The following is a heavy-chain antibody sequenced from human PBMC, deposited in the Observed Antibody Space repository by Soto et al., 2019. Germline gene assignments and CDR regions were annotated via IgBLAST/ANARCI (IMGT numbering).Heavy chain of an antibody. Sequence: ASVKVSCKASGYSFSTYAISWVRQAPGQGLEWLGRISTYNGNTNYGHILQGRVAFTTDTSPNTAFLELRSLGSDDTAVYYCARTIAVAGIGYYFDYWGQGTLVTVSS. D-gene: IGHD6-19*01. CDR3: ARTIAVAGIGYYFDY. CDR2: ISTYNGNT. J-gene: IGHJ4*02. V-gene: IGHV1-18*04. CDR1: GYSFSTYA.